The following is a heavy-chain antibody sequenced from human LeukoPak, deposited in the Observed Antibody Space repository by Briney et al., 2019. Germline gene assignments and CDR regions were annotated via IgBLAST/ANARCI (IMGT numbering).Heavy chain of an antibody. D-gene: IGHD3-10*01. V-gene: IGHV4-34*01. Sequence: SETLSLTCAVYGRSFSGYYWSWIRQPPGKGLEWIGEINHSGSTNYNPSLKSRVTISVDTSKNQFSLKLSSVTAADTAVYYCAIRSYVLLWFGELFGWGQGTLVTVSS. CDR2: INHSGST. CDR1: GRSFSGYY. J-gene: IGHJ4*02. CDR3: AIRSYVLLWFGELFG.